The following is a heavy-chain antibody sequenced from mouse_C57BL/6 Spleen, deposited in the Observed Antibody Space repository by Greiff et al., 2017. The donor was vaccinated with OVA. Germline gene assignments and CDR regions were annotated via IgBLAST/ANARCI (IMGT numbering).Heavy chain of an antibody. CDR3: ARSPKGYSYYFDY. CDR2: IHPNSGST. J-gene: IGHJ2*01. D-gene: IGHD3-1*01. CDR1: GYTFTSYW. V-gene: IGHV1-64*01. Sequence: QVQLQQPGAELVKPGASVKLSCKASGYTFTSYWMHWVKQRPGQGLEWIGMIHPNSGSTNYNEKFKSKATLTVDKSSSTAYMQLSSLTSEDSAVYYCARSPKGYSYYFDYWGQGTTLTVSS.